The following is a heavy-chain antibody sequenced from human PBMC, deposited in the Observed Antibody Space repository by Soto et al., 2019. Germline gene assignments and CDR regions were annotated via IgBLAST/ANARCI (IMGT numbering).Heavy chain of an antibody. Sequence: QVQLVESGGGVVQPGRSLRLSCAASGFTFSSYGMHWVRQAPGKGLEWVAVIWYDGSKKWYADSVKGRFTISRANSKNTVYLETHSLRAEDTAVSSCARDRGDCGYDTPRFYYGRAVRGQGTTVTVSS. D-gene: IGHD5-12*01. CDR1: GFTFSSYG. J-gene: IGHJ6*02. CDR2: IWYDGSKK. V-gene: IGHV3-33*01. CDR3: ARDRGDCGYDTPRFYYGRAV.